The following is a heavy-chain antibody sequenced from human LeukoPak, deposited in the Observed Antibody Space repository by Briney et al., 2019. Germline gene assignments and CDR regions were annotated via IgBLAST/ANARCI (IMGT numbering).Heavy chain of an antibody. D-gene: IGHD3-22*01. CDR3: ARDSTTYYYDSTDAFDI. CDR1: GYTFISYT. V-gene: IGHV1-18*01. Sequence: GASVKVSCKASGYTFISYTISWVRQAPGQGLEWMGWISPYNDNTNYAQKLQGRVTMTTDTSTSTAYMELRSLRSDDTAVYYCARDSTTYYYDSTDAFDIWGQGTMVTVSS. J-gene: IGHJ3*02. CDR2: ISPYNDNT.